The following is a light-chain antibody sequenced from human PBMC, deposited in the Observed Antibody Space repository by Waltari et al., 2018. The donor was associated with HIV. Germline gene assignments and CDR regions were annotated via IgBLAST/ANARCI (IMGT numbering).Light chain of an antibody. Sequence: QSALTQPPSVAGAPGQGVTISRTGSTPNIGAGYDLHWYQQVPGTAPKLLIYGNSNRPSGVPDRFSGSKSGTSASLAVTGLQAEDEADYYCQSYDSSLSGGVFGGGTKLTVL. CDR1: TPNIGAGYD. CDR3: QSYDSSLSGGV. CDR2: GNS. J-gene: IGLJ3*02. V-gene: IGLV1-40*01.